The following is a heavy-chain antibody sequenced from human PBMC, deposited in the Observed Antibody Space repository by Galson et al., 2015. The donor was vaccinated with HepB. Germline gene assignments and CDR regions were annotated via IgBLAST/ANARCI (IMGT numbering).Heavy chain of an antibody. J-gene: IGHJ6*02. CDR2: IVVGSGNT. CDR3: ATTRGFNGYHFYAMDV. Sequence: SVKVSCKASGFTFSSPTVQWVRQARGQGLEWMGWIVVGSGNTHYAQNLQERVSITRDMSTSTAYMELSRLTYEDTAIYYCATTRGFNGYHFYAMDVWGQGTTVSVSS. V-gene: IGHV1-58*01. CDR1: GFTFSSPT. D-gene: IGHD5-12*01.